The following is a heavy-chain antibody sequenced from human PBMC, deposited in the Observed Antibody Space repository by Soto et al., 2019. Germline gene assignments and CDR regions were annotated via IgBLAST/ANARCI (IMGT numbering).Heavy chain of an antibody. CDR3: ARALTYYVILTGYFTPTTFDY. Sequence: PGESLKISCKGSGYSFTSYWIGWVRQMPGKGLEWMGIIYPGDSDTRYSPSFQGQVTISADKSISTAYLQWSSLKASDTAMYYCARALTYYVILTGYFTPTTFDYWGQGTLVTVSS. CDR1: GYSFTSYW. CDR2: IYPGDSDT. D-gene: IGHD3-9*01. V-gene: IGHV5-51*03. J-gene: IGHJ4*02.